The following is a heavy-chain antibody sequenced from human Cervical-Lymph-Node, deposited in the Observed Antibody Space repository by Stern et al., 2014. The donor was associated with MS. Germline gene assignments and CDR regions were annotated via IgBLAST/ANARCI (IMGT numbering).Heavy chain of an antibody. CDR1: GYSFPAYW. Sequence: VQLVESGAAVKKPGESLKISCKGSGYSFPAYWIAWVRQLHGKGLEWMGIIYPGDSDSRYSPAFQGQVTISAEKSTRTAYLQWSSLKASDTAMYYCARQEGSRHYGLDVWGQGTTVTVSS. CDR2: IYPGDSDS. V-gene: IGHV5-51*01. D-gene: IGHD6-6*01. J-gene: IGHJ6*02. CDR3: ARQEGSRHYGLDV.